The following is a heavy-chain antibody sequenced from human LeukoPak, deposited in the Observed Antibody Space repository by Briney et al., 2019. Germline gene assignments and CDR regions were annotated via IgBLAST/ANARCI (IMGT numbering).Heavy chain of an antibody. CDR1: GFTFSSYA. D-gene: IGHD4-23*01. CDR2: ISSSSSYI. J-gene: IGHJ4*02. V-gene: IGHV3-21*01. CDR3: ARDRYGGNSAPSY. Sequence: GGSLRLSCAASGFTFSSYAMNWVRQAPGKGLEWVSSISSSSSYIYYTDSVRGRFTISRDNAKNSLYLQMNSLRAEDTAVYYCARDRYGGNSAPSYWGQGTLVTVSS.